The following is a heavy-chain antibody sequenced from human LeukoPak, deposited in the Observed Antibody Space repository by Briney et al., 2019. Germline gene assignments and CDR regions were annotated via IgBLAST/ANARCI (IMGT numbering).Heavy chain of an antibody. Sequence: ASVKVSCKASGYIFTGYTIHWVRQAPGQRLEWMGWINGGSDNTKNSQKFQGRVTITRDTSASTAYMELSSLRPEDTAVYYCATIHQSPGDYWGQGTLVTVSS. D-gene: IGHD3-3*01. J-gene: IGHJ4*02. V-gene: IGHV1-3*01. CDR1: GYIFTGYT. CDR3: ATIHQSPGDY. CDR2: INGGSDNT.